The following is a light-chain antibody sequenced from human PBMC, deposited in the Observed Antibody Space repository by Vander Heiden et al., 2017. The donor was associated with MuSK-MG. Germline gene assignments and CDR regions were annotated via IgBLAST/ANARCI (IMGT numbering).Light chain of an antibody. CDR3: QQSDETPPT. V-gene: IGKV1-39*01. CDR1: QNINKY. J-gene: IGKJ4*01. Sequence: DIQMTQSPSSLSASVGDRVTITCRPSQNINKYLNWYQQKPGKAPKLLIYAASSLQSGVPWRFSGSGSETDFTLTISSLQPEDFATYFCQQSDETPPTFGAGTKVEIK. CDR2: AAS.